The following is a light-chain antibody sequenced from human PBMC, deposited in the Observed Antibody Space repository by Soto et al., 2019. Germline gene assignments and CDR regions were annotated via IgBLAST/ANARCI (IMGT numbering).Light chain of an antibody. CDR2: DAS. J-gene: IGKJ2*01. CDR1: ETISSY. Sequence: DMQMTQSPSSLSVSIGDRVTITCWASETISSYLDWYHQKPGKAPKLLIYDASTLESGVPSRFSGSESGTDFTLTISSLQPEDFATYYCQHSYSTPYTFGQGTKLEIK. V-gene: IGKV1-39*01. CDR3: QHSYSTPYT.